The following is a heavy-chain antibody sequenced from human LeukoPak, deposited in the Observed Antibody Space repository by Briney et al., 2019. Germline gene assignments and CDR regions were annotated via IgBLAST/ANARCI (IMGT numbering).Heavy chain of an antibody. CDR2: IYHSGST. CDR3: VRNSSGWFFDY. D-gene: IGHD6-19*01. CDR1: GDSISSGYY. J-gene: IGHJ4*02. Sequence: SETLSLTCDVSGDSISSGYYWGWIRQSPGKGLEWIGSIYHSGSTTYNPSLKSRVTISADTSKNQFSLKVRSATAADTAVYYCVRNSSGWFFDYWGQGALVTVSS. V-gene: IGHV4-38-2*01.